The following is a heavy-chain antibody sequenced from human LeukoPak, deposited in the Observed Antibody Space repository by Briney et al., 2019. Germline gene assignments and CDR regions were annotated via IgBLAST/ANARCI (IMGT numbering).Heavy chain of an antibody. J-gene: IGHJ4*02. D-gene: IGHD4-23*01. CDR1: GFTFSSYS. CDR2: ISSSSSYI. CDR3: AREDPYGAYSVFDY. Sequence: GGSLRLSCAASGFTFSSYSMNWVRQAPGKGLEWVSSISSSSSYIHYADSVKGRFTISRDNAKNSLYLQLNSLRAEDTAVYYCAREDPYGAYSVFDYWGQGTLVTVSS. V-gene: IGHV3-21*01.